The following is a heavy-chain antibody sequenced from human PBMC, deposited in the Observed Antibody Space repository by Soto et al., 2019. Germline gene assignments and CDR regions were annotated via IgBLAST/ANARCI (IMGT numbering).Heavy chain of an antibody. D-gene: IGHD5-18*01. CDR1: GGSISSGDYS. CDR2: ISPSGTT. V-gene: IGHV4-30-2*06. J-gene: IGHJ4*02. CDR3: ARSTALVRQYFDS. Sequence: QLQLQESGSGLVKPSRTLSLTCIVSGGSISSGDYSWNWIRQSPGKGLQWIGYISPSGTTYYNPSLQSRVTISLDRSKNHFSLTLSSVTAADTAVYYCARSTALVRQYFDSWGQGTLVTVSS.